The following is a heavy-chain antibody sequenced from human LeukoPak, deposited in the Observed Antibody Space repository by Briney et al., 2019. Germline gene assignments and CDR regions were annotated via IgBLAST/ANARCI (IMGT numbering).Heavy chain of an antibody. V-gene: IGHV3-30-3*01. CDR3: ARGVGEVTTPQSDAFDI. CDR1: GFTFSSYA. CDR2: ISYDGSNK. D-gene: IGHD3-16*01. J-gene: IGHJ3*02. Sequence: GGSLRLSCAASGFTFSSYAMHWVRQAPGKGLEWVAVISYDGSNKYYADSVKGRFTTSRDNSKNTLYLQMNSLRAEDTAVYYCARGVGEVTTPQSDAFDIWGQGTMVTVSS.